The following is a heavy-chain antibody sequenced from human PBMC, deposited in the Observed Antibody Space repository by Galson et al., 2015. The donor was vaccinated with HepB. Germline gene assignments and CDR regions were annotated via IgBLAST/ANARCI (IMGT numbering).Heavy chain of an antibody. J-gene: IGHJ4*02. CDR2: VYAGGTT. CDR3: ARAGRNQLLSED. V-gene: IGHV3-53*01. CDR1: GFTFSNAW. D-gene: IGHD1-26*01. Sequence: SLRLSCAASGFTFSNAWMIWVRQAPGKGLEWVSVVYAGGTTYYADSVKGRFTITRDIPKNPLPLEIHTVRLEDTAVYYRARAGRNQLLSEDWGQGTLVTVSS.